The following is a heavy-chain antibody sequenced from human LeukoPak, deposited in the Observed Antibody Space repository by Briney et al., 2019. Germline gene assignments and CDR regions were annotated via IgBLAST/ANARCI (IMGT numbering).Heavy chain of an antibody. CDR3: ATPYSGGYHGLDI. Sequence: PSETLSLTCTVSGGSISSSIYYWAWIRQPPGKGLEWIGSIYYSGATYYNPSLKSRATISIDTSKNQFSLKLSSVTAADTAVYYCATPYSGGYHGLDIWGQGTMVTVSS. CDR1: GGSISSSIYY. D-gene: IGHD1-26*01. V-gene: IGHV4-39*01. J-gene: IGHJ3*02. CDR2: IYYSGAT.